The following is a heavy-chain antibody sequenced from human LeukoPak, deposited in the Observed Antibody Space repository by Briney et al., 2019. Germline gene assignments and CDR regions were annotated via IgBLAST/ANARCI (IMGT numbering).Heavy chain of an antibody. CDR2: IRYDGSNK. CDR3: AKEWVEDIVVVVAATRTASIDY. CDR1: GFTISSYG. Sequence: PGGSLRLSCAASGFTISSYGMHWVRQAPGKGLEWVAFIRYDGSNKYYADSVKGRFTISRDNSKNTLYLQMNSLRAEDTAVYYCAKEWVEDIVVVVAATRTASIDYWGQGTLVTVSS. V-gene: IGHV3-30*02. J-gene: IGHJ4*02. D-gene: IGHD2-15*01.